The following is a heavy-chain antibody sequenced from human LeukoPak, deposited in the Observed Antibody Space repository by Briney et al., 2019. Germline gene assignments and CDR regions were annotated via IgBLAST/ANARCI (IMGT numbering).Heavy chain of an antibody. CDR1: GFTFSSYA. Sequence: GGSLRLSCAASGFTFSSYAMSWVRQAAPKGLEWVSAISDSGGSTYYADSVKGRFTISRDNSKNTLYLQMNSLRAEDTAVYYCAKDQQQLVPYYYYYYGMDVWGQGTTVTVSS. J-gene: IGHJ6*02. V-gene: IGHV3-23*01. CDR3: AKDQQQLVPYYYYYYGMDV. D-gene: IGHD6-13*01. CDR2: ISDSGGST.